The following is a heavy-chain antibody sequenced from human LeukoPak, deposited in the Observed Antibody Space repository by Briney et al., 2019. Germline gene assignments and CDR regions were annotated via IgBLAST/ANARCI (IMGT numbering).Heavy chain of an antibody. V-gene: IGHV3-53*01. Sequence: GGSLRLSCAASGFTVSSNYMSWVRQAPGKGLEWVSVIYSGGSTYYADSVKGRFTISRDNSKNTLYLQMNSLRAEDTAVYYCARARLVRGVIHYYYMDVWGKGTTVTVSS. CDR1: GFTVSSNY. CDR2: IYSGGST. J-gene: IGHJ6*03. CDR3: ARARLVRGVIHYYYMDV. D-gene: IGHD3-10*01.